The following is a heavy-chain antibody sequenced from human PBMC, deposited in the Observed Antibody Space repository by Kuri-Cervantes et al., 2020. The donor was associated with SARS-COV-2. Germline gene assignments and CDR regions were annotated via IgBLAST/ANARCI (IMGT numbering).Heavy chain of an antibody. D-gene: IGHD3-3*01. V-gene: IGHV4-34*01. CDR1: GGSFSSFY. CDR3: ARASTTIYGVLIALFSSSAFGI. CDR2: IKHSGRA. Sequence: SETLSLTCAVDGGSFSSFYWGCNRQPPGKGLEWIGGIKHSGRANYSPSLESGVTISADTSQNQFSLRLSSGTAADSRVYYCARASTTIYGVLIALFSSSAFGIWGQGTMVTDSS. J-gene: IGHJ3*02.